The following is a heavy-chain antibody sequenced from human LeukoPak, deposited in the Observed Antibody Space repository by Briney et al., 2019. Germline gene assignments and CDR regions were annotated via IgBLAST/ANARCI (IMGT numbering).Heavy chain of an antibody. CDR1: GFTFSSYG. J-gene: IGHJ4*02. CDR2: IRYDGSNK. D-gene: IGHD2-15*01. Sequence: GGSLRLSCAASGFTFSSYGMHWVRQAPGKGLEWVAFIRYDGSNKYYADSVRGRFTISRDNSKNTLHLQMNSLRAEDTAVYYCAKGKGGYFDQWGQGTLVTVSS. CDR3: AKGKGGYFDQ. V-gene: IGHV3-30*02.